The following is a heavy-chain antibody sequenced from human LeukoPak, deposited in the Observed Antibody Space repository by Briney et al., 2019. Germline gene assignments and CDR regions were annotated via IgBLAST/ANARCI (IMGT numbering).Heavy chain of an antibody. D-gene: IGHD2-15*01. CDR2: ISHSGNT. CDR3: TRGTLHLDT. J-gene: IGHJ5*01. Sequence: SETLSLTCAVSRFSISSGYYWGRIRQPPERGLEWVATISHSGNTYFNPSLQSRVTVSLDTSKNQFSLNVTSVKAADTAMYYCTRGTLHLDTWGHGTPVIVSS. CDR1: RFSISSGYY. V-gene: IGHV4-38-2*01.